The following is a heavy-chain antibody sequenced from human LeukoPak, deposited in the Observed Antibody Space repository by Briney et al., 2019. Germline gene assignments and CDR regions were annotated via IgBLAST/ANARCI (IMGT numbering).Heavy chain of an antibody. V-gene: IGHV3-23*01. Sequence: PGGSLRLSCAASGFTFSNSGMSWVRQAPGKGLEWVSAISTDAGETHYADSVKGRFTISRDTSKNTLYLQMNSLRAADTAVYYCVKSGYNRFDYWGQGALVTVSS. J-gene: IGHJ4*02. D-gene: IGHD5-24*01. CDR3: VKSGYNRFDY. CDR2: ISTDAGET. CDR1: GFTFSNSG.